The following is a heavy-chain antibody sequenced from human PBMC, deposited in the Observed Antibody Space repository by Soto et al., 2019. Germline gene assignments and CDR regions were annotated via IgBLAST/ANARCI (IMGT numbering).Heavy chain of an antibody. J-gene: IGHJ4*02. CDR3: ATSYGSGYRAFDY. Sequence: QVQMVQSGAEVKKPGSSVKVSCKSSGDTFSFYTINWVRQAPGLGLEWIGRVNPILSMSNYGQKFQGRVTMTADKSTRTDYMELLSLRSEDTAFYYCATSYGSGYRAFDYWGQGALVTVSS. D-gene: IGHD3-10*01. V-gene: IGHV1-69*02. CDR1: GDTFSFYT. CDR2: VNPILSMS.